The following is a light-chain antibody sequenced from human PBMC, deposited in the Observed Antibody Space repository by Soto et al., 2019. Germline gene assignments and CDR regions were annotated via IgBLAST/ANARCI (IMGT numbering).Light chain of an antibody. Sequence: DIQMTQSPSSLSASVGDRVTITCRASESISTWLAWYQQKPGKAPKLLFYGASSLESGVPPRFSGDGSETEFTLTISSLQRDDFGTYYCQQYSRLWSFGQGTKVEIE. CDR1: ESISTW. CDR3: QQYSRLWS. CDR2: GAS. V-gene: IGKV1-5*03. J-gene: IGKJ1*01.